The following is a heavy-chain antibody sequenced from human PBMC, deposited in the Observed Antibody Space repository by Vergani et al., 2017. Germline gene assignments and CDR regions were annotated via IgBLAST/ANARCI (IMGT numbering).Heavy chain of an antibody. CDR1: GGSISSSSYY. J-gene: IGHJ4*02. V-gene: IGHV4-39*07. CDR2: IYYSGST. D-gene: IGHD2-2*02. CDR3: ARGSPYCSSTSCYSPFDY. Sequence: QVQLQESGPGLVKPSETLSLTCTVSGGSISSSSYYWGWIRQPPGKGLEWIGSIYYSGSTYYNPSLKSRVTISVDTSKNQFSLKLSSVTAADTAVYYCARGSPYCSSTSCYSPFDYWGQGTLVTVSS.